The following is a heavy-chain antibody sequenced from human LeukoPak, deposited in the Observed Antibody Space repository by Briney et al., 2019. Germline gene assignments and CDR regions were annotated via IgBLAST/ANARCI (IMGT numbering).Heavy chain of an antibody. J-gene: IGHJ3*02. CDR1: GGSISSGSYY. CDR3: ASSPRVHCSSTSCYNAFDI. D-gene: IGHD2-2*02. CDR2: IYTSGST. V-gene: IGHV4-61*02. Sequence: SQTLSLTCTVSGGSISSGSYYWRWIRQPAGTGLEWIGRIYTSGSTNYNPSLKSRVTISVDTSKNQFSLKLSSVTAADTAVYYCASSPRVHCSSTSCYNAFDIWGQGTMVTVSS.